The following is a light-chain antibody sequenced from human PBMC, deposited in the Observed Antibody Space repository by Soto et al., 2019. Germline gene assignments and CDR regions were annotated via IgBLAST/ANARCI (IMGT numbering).Light chain of an antibody. J-gene: IGKJ5*01. CDR3: QQYGSPPT. CDR1: QSVSNNY. CDR2: GAS. Sequence: EILLTQYPGTLSLSPGERATLSCRASQSVSNNYLAWYQQKPGHAPRLLIYGASNRATGIPDSFSGSASGTDFTLTISRLEPEDSAVYYCQQYGSPPTFGQGTRLEIK. V-gene: IGKV3-20*01.